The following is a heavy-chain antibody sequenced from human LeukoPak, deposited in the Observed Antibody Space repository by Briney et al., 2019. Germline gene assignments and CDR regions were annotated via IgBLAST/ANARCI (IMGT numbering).Heavy chain of an antibody. J-gene: IGHJ4*02. V-gene: IGHV3-21*01. CDR3: ARGYYYDSSGYYFFPDY. CDR2: ISSSSSYI. D-gene: IGHD3-22*01. Sequence: GGSLRLSCAASGFTFSSYSMNWVRQAPGKGLEWVSSISSSSSYIYYADSVKGRFTISRDNAKNSLYLQMNSLRAEDTAVYYCARGYYYDSSGYYFFPDYWGQGTLVTVPS. CDR1: GFTFSSYS.